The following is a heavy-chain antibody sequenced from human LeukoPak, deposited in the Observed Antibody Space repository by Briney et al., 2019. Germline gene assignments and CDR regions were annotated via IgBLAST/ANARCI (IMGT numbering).Heavy chain of an antibody. CDR3: ARGPRGRDVDY. Sequence: GGSLRLSCAASGFTFSSYGRHWVRQAPGKGLEWVAVIWYDGSNKYYADSMKGGFTISRVNSKNTMHLQMNRLRAEDTAVYCCARGPRGRDVDYWCQGTLLTVSS. J-gene: IGHJ4*02. V-gene: IGHV3-33*01. CDR2: IWYDGSNK. CDR1: GFTFSSYG.